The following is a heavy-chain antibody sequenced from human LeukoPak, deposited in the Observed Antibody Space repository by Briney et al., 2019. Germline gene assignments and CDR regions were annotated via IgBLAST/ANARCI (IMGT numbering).Heavy chain of an antibody. CDR3: AKVQDRGDFWSGYYTPTGAFDI. V-gene: IGHV3-9*01. CDR1: GFTFDDYA. J-gene: IGHJ3*02. Sequence: SLRLSCAASGFTFDDYAMPWVRQAPGKGLEWVSGISWNSGSIGYADSVKGRFTISRDNAKNSLYLQMNSLRAEDTALYYCAKVQDRGDFWSGYYTPTGAFDIWGQGTMVTVSS. CDR2: ISWNSGSI. D-gene: IGHD3-3*01.